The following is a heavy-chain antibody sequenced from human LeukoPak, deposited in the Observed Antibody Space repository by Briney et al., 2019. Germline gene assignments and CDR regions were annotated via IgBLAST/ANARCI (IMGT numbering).Heavy chain of an antibody. CDR2: IYSGGST. Sequence: GGSLRLSCAASGFTVSSNYMSWFRQAPGKGLEWVSIIYSGGSTYYADSVKGRFTISRDNSKNTLYLQMNSLRAEDTAVYYCAKVGGSGWYAFDYWGQGTLVTVSS. J-gene: IGHJ4*02. V-gene: IGHV3-53*01. D-gene: IGHD6-19*01. CDR1: GFTVSSNY. CDR3: AKVGGSGWYAFDY.